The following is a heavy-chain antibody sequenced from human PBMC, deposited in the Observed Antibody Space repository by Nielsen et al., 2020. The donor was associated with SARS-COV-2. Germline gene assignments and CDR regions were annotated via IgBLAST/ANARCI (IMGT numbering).Heavy chain of an antibody. CDR3: ARGVVPAAILYLGSWFDP. V-gene: IGHV4-31*03. CDR2: IHYSGTT. Sequence: SETLSLTCTVSGDSISSGNYYWNWVRQHPGQGLEWIGHIHYSGTTNYNPSLKSRVTISVDTSKNQFSLKLSSVTAADTAVYYCARGVVPAAILYLGSWFDPWGQGTLVTVSS. CDR1: GDSISSGNYY. D-gene: IGHD2-2*02. J-gene: IGHJ5*02.